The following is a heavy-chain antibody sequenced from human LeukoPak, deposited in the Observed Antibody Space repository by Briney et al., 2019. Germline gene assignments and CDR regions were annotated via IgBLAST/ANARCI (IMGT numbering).Heavy chain of an antibody. J-gene: IGHJ4*02. D-gene: IGHD3-22*01. CDR3: ARDLYYYDSSGYYYDSFFGY. CDR1: GFTFSSYG. V-gene: IGHV3-33*01. CDR2: IWYDGSNK. Sequence: GGSLRLSCAASGFTFSSYGMHWVRQAPGKGLEWVAVIWYDGSNKYYADSVKGRFTISRDNSKNTLYLQMNSLRAEDTAVYYCARDLYYYDSSGYYYDSFFGYWGQGTLVTVSS.